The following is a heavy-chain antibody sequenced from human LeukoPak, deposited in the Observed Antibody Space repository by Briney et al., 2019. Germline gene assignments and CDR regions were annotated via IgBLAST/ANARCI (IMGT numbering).Heavy chain of an antibody. D-gene: IGHD6-6*01. Sequence: ASVKVSCKASGYSFADYYMHWVRQAPGQGLEWMGWIKPNSGGTRSAQKFQGRVTMTRDTSISTAYMELSRLRSDDTAVYYCAREPRPPVDRGYYYYYMDVWGKGTTVTVSS. CDR2: IKPNSGGT. V-gene: IGHV1-2*02. CDR3: AREPRPPVDRGYYYYYMDV. J-gene: IGHJ6*03. CDR1: GYSFADYY.